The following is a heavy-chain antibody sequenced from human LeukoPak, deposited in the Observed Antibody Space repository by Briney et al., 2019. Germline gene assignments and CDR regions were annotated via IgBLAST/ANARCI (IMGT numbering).Heavy chain of an antibody. CDR3: ARLPLTARRHFDY. V-gene: IGHV3-7*05. J-gene: IGHJ4*02. CDR1: GFTFSGYW. D-gene: IGHD5-18*01. Sequence: GSLRLSCAASGFTFSGYWMSWVRQPPGKGLEWVANIKEDGSEKYYVDSVKGRFIISRDNAKNSLYVQMNSLRVEDTAVYYCARLPLTARRHFDYWGQGTQVTVSS. CDR2: IKEDGSEK.